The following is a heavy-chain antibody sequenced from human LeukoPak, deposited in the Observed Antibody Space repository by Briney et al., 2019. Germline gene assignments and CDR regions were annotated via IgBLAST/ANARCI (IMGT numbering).Heavy chain of an antibody. CDR3: ARDAKYYFGSRTYFFFEY. CDR2: IYTSGST. V-gene: IGHV4-4*07. D-gene: IGHD3-10*01. CDR1: GGSISSYY. J-gene: IGHJ4*02. Sequence: SETLSLTCTVSGGSISSYYWSWIRQPAGKGLEWIGRIYTSGSTNYNPSLKSRVAMSIDTSKNQFSLKLSSVTAADTAIYYCARDAKYYFGSRTYFFFEYWGQGTLLTVSS.